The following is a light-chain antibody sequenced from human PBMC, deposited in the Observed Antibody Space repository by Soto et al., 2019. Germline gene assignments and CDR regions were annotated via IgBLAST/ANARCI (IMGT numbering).Light chain of an antibody. CDR2: DAS. Sequence: DIQMTQSPSTLSASVGDRVTITCLASQTITTWLAWYQQKPGKAPKLLIYDASTLESGVPSRFSGSGFGTDFSLTISSLQPEDFATYYCQQYSTYSRTFGQGTKVDIK. V-gene: IGKV1-5*01. CDR3: QQYSTYSRT. J-gene: IGKJ1*01. CDR1: QTITTW.